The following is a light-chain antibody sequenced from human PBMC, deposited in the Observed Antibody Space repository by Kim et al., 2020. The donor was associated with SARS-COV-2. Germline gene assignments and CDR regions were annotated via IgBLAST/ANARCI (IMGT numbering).Light chain of an antibody. CDR2: WAS. J-gene: IGKJ1*01. CDR1: QSVLYNSNNKNY. CDR3: QQYYSTPWT. V-gene: IGKV4-1*01. Sequence: ATISCKSSQSVLYNSNNKNYLAWYQQKPGQPPNLLIYWASTRESGVPDRFSGSGSGTDFTLTISSLQAEDVAVYYCQQYYSTPWTFGQGTKVDIK.